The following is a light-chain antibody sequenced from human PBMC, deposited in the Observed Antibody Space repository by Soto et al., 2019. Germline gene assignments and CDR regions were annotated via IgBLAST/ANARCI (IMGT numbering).Light chain of an antibody. CDR2: GAS. Sequence: EIVMTQSPATLSVSPGERATLSCRASQSVGSTLAWYQQKPGQAPRLLIYGASTRATGIPARFSGSGSGTEFTLTISSMQSEDSGVYYCQQYNNWPRGTFGQGPRWIS. CDR1: QSVGST. V-gene: IGKV3-15*01. J-gene: IGKJ1*01. CDR3: QQYNNWPRGT.